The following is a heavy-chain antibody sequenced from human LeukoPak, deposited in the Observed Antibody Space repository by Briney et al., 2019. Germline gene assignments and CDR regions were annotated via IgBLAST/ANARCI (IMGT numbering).Heavy chain of an antibody. J-gene: IGHJ6*04. CDR1: GYTFTSYG. CDR2: ISAYNGNT. V-gene: IGHV1-18*04. D-gene: IGHD2-2*01. Sequence: GASVKVSCTASGYTFTSYGIRWVRQAPGQGLEWMGWISAYNGNTNYAQKLQSRLTMTTDTSTSTAYMEQRSLRSDDTAVYYCATDSLAYYSSTSCYQGADYYYDIDVWGKGPTVTVTS. CDR3: ATDSLAYYSSTSCYQGADYYYDIDV.